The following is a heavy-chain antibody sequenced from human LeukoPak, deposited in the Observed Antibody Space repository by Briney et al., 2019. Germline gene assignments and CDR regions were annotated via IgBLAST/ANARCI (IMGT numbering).Heavy chain of an antibody. V-gene: IGHV3-23*01. CDR1: GFTFSSYA. CDR3: AKDRSGWYTTEAFDI. CDR2: ISGSGGST. Sequence: PGGSLRLSCAASGFTFSSYAMSWVRQAPGKGLEWVSAISGSGGSTYYADSVKGRFTISRDNSKNTLYLQMNSLRVEDTAVYYCAKDRSGWYTTEAFDIWGQGTMVTVSS. D-gene: IGHD6-19*01. J-gene: IGHJ3*02.